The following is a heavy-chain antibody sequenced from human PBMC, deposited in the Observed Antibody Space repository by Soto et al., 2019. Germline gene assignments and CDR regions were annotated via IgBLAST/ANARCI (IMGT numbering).Heavy chain of an antibody. Sequence: GESLKISRQASWYIFHNYGIVWVRHMPGKGLEWLGIIYPGDSNIRYDPAFQGQVTISADKSLSTTHLHWSGLKASDTAMYYCGRKRYFDYWGQGTLVTVSS. J-gene: IGHJ4*02. CDR1: WYIFHNYG. V-gene: IGHV5-51*01. CDR3: GRKRYFDY. CDR2: IYPGDSNI.